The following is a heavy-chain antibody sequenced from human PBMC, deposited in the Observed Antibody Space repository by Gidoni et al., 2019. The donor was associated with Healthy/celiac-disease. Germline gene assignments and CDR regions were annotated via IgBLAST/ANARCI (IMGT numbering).Heavy chain of an antibody. CDR1: GGSISSGGYS. J-gene: IGHJ3*02. V-gene: IGHV4-30-2*01. Sequence: QLQLQESGSGLVKPSQTLSLTCAVSGGSISSGGYSWSWIRQPPGKGLEWIGYIYHSGSTYYNPSLKSRVTISVDRSKNQFSLKLSSVTAADTAVYYCAGSIAAAPGHNAFDIWGQGTMVTVSS. CDR2: IYHSGST. D-gene: IGHD6-13*01. CDR3: AGSIAAAPGHNAFDI.